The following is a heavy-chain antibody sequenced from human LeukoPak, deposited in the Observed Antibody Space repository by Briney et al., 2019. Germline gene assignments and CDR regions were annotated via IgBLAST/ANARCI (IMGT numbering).Heavy chain of an antibody. V-gene: IGHV1-18*01. J-gene: IGHJ4*02. CDR1: GYTFTSYG. D-gene: IGHD3-16*02. CDR3: ARDRHLYDYVWGSYRPFDY. Sequence: ASVMVSCKASGYTFTSYGITWVRQAPGQGLEWMGWISAYNGNTNYARHLQGRVTMTTDTSTSTAYMELRSLRSDDTAVYYCARDRHLYDYVWGSYRPFDYWGQGTMVTVSS. CDR2: ISAYNGNT.